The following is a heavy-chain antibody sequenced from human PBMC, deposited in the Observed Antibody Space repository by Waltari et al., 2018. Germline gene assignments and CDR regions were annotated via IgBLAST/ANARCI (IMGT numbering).Heavy chain of an antibody. J-gene: IGHJ4*02. CDR2: INPYSGGT. CDR3: ARTDSSAYFYYFDY. D-gene: IGHD3-22*01. V-gene: IGHV1-2*02. CDR1: GYTFAGYY. Sequence: QVQLVQSWAEVKKPGASVKVSCKASGYTFAGYYIHWVRQAPGQGLEWMGWINPYSGGTNYAQKFQGRVTMTWDTSISTAFVEVSSLRSDDTALYYCARTDSSAYFYYFDYWGQGTLVAVSS.